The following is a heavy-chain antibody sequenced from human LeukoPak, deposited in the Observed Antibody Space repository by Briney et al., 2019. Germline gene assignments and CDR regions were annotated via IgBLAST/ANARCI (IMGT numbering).Heavy chain of an antibody. Sequence: ASVKVSCKASGYTFTSYDINWVRQATGQGLEWMGWINPNSAYTGYAQKFQGRVTMTRNTSISTAYMELSSLTSEDTAVYYCARLTRRDIVVVPAAIDYWGQGTLVTVSS. CDR2: INPNSAYT. CDR3: ARLTRRDIVVVPAAIDY. J-gene: IGHJ4*02. D-gene: IGHD2-2*01. V-gene: IGHV1-8*01. CDR1: GYTFTSYD.